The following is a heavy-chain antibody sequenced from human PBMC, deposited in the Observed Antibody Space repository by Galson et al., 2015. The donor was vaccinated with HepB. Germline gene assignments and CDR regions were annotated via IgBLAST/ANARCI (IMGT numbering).Heavy chain of an antibody. Sequence: SLRLSCAASGFTFSSYNIHWVRQAPGKGLEWVAVIWYDSSNKYYADSVKGRFTISRDNSKNTLYLQMNSLSADDTAVYYCARDGRQFRFSGTWFDPWGQGTLVTVSS. CDR1: GFTFSSYN. V-gene: IGHV3-33*01. CDR2: IWYDSSNK. J-gene: IGHJ5*02. D-gene: IGHD3-10*01. CDR3: ARDGRQFRFSGTWFDP.